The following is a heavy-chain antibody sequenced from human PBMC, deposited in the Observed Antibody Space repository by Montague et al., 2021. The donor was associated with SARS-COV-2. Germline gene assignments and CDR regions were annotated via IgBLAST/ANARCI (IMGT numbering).Heavy chain of an antibody. D-gene: IGHD3-9*01. CDR3: ASHGVRYLVLTGYSGDFDV. Sequence: SETLSLTCLVSGDSVSSDSYFWAWIRQSPGKGLEWIGSLFHRGDTYHNPSLKDRLIMYVDTPNNRFSLKLSTVSAADIAVDYCASHGVRYLVLTGYSGDFDVGGQGSLITVSS. V-gene: IGHV4-39*01. J-gene: IGHJ5*02. CDR2: LFHRGDT. CDR1: GDSVSSDSYF.